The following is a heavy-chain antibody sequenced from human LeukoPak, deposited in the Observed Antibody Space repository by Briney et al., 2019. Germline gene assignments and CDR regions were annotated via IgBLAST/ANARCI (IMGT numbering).Heavy chain of an antibody. Sequence: SQTLSLTCAISGGSVSSNRASWTWIRQSPSRGLEWLGRTYYRSKWYNDYAVSLKSRISINPGTSKNQFSLQLNSVTPEDTAVYYCSRSDGASDFDYWGQGTLVTVSS. CDR3: SRSDGASDFDY. CDR1: GGSVSSNRAS. D-gene: IGHD5-24*01. CDR2: TYYRSKWYN. V-gene: IGHV6-1*01. J-gene: IGHJ4*02.